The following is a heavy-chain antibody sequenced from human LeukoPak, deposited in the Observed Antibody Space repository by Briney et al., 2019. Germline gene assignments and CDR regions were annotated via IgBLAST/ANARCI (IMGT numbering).Heavy chain of an antibody. CDR3: ASRQYCSSTSCQNYYYYGMDV. Sequence: LSLTCAVYGGSFSGYYWSWIRQPPGKGLEWVANIKQDGSEKYYVDSVKGRFTISRDNAKNSLYLQMNSLRAEDTAVYYCASRQYCSSTSCQNYYYYGMDVWGQGTTVTVSS. V-gene: IGHV3-7*01. J-gene: IGHJ6*02. CDR2: IKQDGSEK. CDR1: GGSFSGYY. D-gene: IGHD2-2*01.